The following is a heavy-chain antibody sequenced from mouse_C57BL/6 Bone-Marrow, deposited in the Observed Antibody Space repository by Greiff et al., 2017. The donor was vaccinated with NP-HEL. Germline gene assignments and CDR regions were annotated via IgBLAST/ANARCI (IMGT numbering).Heavy chain of an antibody. CDR2: IYPSDSET. V-gene: IGHV1-61*01. Sequence: QVQLQQPGAELVRPGSSVKLSCKASGYTFTSYWMDWVKQRPGQGLEWIGNIYPSDSETHYNQKFKDKATLTVDKSSSTAYMQLSSLTSEDSAVYDCASLTVVAPHYYAMDYWGQGTSVTVSS. CDR1: GYTFTSYW. D-gene: IGHD1-1*01. CDR3: ASLTVVAPHYYAMDY. J-gene: IGHJ4*01.